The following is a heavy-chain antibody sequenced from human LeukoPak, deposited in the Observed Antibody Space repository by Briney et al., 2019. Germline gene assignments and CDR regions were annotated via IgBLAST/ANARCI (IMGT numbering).Heavy chain of an antibody. CDR2: IYSGGST. Sequence: GGSLRLSCAASGFTVSSNYMSWVRQAPGKGLEWVSVIYSGGSTYYADSVKGRFTISRDNSKNTLYLQMNSLRAEDTAVYYCARDSFGGYDFFDYWGQGTLVTVSS. J-gene: IGHJ4*02. CDR1: GFTVSSNY. CDR3: ARDSFGGYDFFDY. V-gene: IGHV3-53*01. D-gene: IGHD5-12*01.